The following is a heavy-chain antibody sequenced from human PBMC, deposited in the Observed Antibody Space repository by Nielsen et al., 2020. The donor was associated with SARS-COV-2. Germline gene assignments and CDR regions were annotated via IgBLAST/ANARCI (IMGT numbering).Heavy chain of an antibody. Sequence: GESLKISCAASGFTFSSYAMSWVRQAPGKGLEWVSAISGSGGSTYYADSVKGRFTISRDNAKNSLYLQTNSLRAEDTALYHCARDLDSGYDYWFDPWGQGTLVTVSS. CDR3: ARDLDSGYDYWFDP. CDR2: ISGSGGST. CDR1: GFTFSSYA. D-gene: IGHD5-12*01. V-gene: IGHV3-23*01. J-gene: IGHJ5*02.